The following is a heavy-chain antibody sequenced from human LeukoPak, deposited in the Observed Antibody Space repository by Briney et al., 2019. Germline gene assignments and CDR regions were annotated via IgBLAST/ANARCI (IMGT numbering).Heavy chain of an antibody. CDR1: GITFSSYG. V-gene: IGHV3-30*18. D-gene: IGHD3-3*01. CDR3: AKDRLRVVALDY. J-gene: IGHJ4*02. CDR2: ISYDGSEK. Sequence: PGGSLRLSCAASGITFSSYGMRWVRQAPGKGLEWVAAISYDGSEKYSVDSVKGRFTISRDNSKNTLYLQMNSLRAEDSAVYYCAKDRLRVVALDYWGQGTLVTVSS.